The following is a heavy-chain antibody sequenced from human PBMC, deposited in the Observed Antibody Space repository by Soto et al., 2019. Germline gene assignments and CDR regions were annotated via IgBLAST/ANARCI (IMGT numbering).Heavy chain of an antibody. CDR2: ISYDGSNK. Sequence: QVQLVESGGGVVQPGRSLRLSCAASGFTFSSYAMHWVRQAPGKGLEWVAVISYDGSNKYYADSAKGRFTISRDNSKNALYLQMNSLRAEDTAVYYCARELYYDSTQPEVFDYWGQGTLVTVSS. J-gene: IGHJ4*02. CDR1: GFTFSSYA. CDR3: ARELYYDSTQPEVFDY. V-gene: IGHV3-30-3*01. D-gene: IGHD3-22*01.